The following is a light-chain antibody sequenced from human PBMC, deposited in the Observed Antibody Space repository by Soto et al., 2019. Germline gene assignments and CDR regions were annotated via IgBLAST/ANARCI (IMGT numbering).Light chain of an antibody. J-gene: IGKJ1*01. CDR2: GAS. Sequence: EMVMTQSPAXLSVXXGERXTXSCRASQSVSSNLAWYQQKPGQAPRLLIYGASTRATGVPARFSGSGSGTEFTLTISSLQSEDFAVYHCQHYNSWPRTFGQGTKV. V-gene: IGKV3-15*01. CDR1: QSVSSN. CDR3: QHYNSWPRT.